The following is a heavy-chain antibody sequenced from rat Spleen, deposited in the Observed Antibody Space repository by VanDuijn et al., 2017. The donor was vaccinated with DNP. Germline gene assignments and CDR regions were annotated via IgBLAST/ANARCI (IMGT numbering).Heavy chain of an antibody. CDR1: GLTFNNYW. CDR3: ATRYYGDDLDY. J-gene: IGHJ2*01. V-gene: IGHV5-31*01. D-gene: IGHD1-7*01. Sequence: EVQLVESGGDLVQPGRSLKLSCVASGLTFNNYWMTWIRQVPGKGLEWVATINTSGGRTYYRDSVQGRFTISRDNAKSTLYLQMDSLRSEDTATYYCATRYYGDDLDYWGQGVMVTVSS. CDR2: INTSGGRT.